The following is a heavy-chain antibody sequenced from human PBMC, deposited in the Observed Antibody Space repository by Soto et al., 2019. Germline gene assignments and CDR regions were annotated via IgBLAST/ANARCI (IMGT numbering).Heavy chain of an antibody. D-gene: IGHD1-26*01. Sequence: GGSLRLSCAASGFTVSSNYMSWVRQAPGKGLEWVANIKQDGSEKYYVDSVKGRFTISRDNAKNSLYLQMNSLRAEDTAVYYCARAGYSGSYFDYWGQGTLVTVSS. CDR2: IKQDGSEK. V-gene: IGHV3-7*01. J-gene: IGHJ4*02. CDR1: GFTVSSNY. CDR3: ARAGYSGSYFDY.